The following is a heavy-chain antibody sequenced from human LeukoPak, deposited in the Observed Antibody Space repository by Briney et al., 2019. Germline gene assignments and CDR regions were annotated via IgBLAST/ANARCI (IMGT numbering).Heavy chain of an antibody. J-gene: IGHJ4*02. CDR1: GFTFSSYT. Sequence: GGSLRLSCAASGFTFSSYTMTWVRQGPGKGLEWVSSISGSGGYTYNSDSVKGRFTISRDNSNNTLYLQMNSLRAEDTAVYYCAKALMITFGGVNSDYWGQGALVTVSS. V-gene: IGHV3-23*01. D-gene: IGHD3-16*01. CDR2: ISGSGGYT. CDR3: AKALMITFGGVNSDY.